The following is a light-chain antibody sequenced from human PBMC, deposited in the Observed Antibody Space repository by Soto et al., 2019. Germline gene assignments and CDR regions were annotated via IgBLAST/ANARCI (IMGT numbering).Light chain of an antibody. CDR3: SSYSGSNTYIM. CDR2: EVS. CDR1: SSDVGGYNY. Sequence: QSVLTQPPSASGSPGQSVAISCTGTSSDVGGYNYVSWYQQHPGKAPKLIMSEVSKRPSGVPDRFSGSKSGNTASLTVSGLQAEDEADYYCSSYSGSNTYIMFGGGTQLTVL. V-gene: IGLV2-8*01. J-gene: IGLJ3*02.